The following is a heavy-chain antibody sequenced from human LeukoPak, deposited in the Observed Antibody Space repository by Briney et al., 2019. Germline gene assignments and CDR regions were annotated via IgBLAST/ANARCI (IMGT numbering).Heavy chain of an antibody. CDR2: ISAQGGTI. CDR1: GFTFNSYA. V-gene: IGHV3-23*01. CDR3: AKTAPDTTYFDS. Sequence: PGGSLRLSCAASGFTFNSYAMSWVRQAPGKGLEWVSAISAQGGTIYYADSVKGRFTTSRDNSKNTLYLQVSSLRAVDTAVYYCAKTAPDTTYFDSWGKGTPVTVSS. J-gene: IGHJ4*02. D-gene: IGHD2-21*02.